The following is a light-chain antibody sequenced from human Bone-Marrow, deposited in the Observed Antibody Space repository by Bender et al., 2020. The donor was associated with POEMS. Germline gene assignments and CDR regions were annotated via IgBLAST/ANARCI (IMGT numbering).Light chain of an antibody. J-gene: IGLJ2*01. CDR2: EDS. CDR1: ALPSKY. CDR3: FSTDISGYQRV. V-gene: IGLV3-10*01. Sequence: SYELTQPPSVSVSPGQTARIACSGDALPSKYAYWYQQKSGQAPVMVIYEDSKRPSGIPQRFSASSSGTMATLTISGAQVEDEADYYCFSTDISGYQRVFGGGTRLTVL.